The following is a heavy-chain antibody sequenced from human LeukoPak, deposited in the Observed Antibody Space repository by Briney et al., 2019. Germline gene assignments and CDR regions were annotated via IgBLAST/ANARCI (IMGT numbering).Heavy chain of an antibody. CDR3: AREDDSGTYYSFGMDV. Sequence: GGSXRLSCAASGFTFSTYTMNWVRQAPGKGLEWVSSITSSADHIYYAESLKGRFTISRDNANNSLSLELNSLRAEDTAVYYCAREDDSGTYYSFGMDVWGQGTTVTVSS. D-gene: IGHD3-22*01. V-gene: IGHV3-21*01. CDR2: ITSSADHI. CDR1: GFTFSTYT. J-gene: IGHJ6*02.